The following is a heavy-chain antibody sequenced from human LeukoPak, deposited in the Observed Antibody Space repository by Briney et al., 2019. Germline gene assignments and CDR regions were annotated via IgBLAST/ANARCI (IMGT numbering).Heavy chain of an antibody. CDR2: IWYDGSKK. CDR1: GFTFSNYG. V-gene: IGHV3-33*01. Sequence: PGGSLRLSCAGSGFTFSNYGMHWVRQAPGKGVEWVAVIWYDGSKKYYGDSVKGRFTISRDDSKNTLYLQMNSLRAEDTAVYYCARDVGNFGSGSAYFDSWGQGTLVTVSS. J-gene: IGHJ4*02. D-gene: IGHD3-10*01. CDR3: ARDVGNFGSGSAYFDS.